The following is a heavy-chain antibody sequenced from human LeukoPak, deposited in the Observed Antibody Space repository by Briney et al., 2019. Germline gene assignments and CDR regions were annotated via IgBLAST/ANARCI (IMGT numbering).Heavy chain of an antibody. CDR1: GFTFSSCW. CDR2: VKQDGNEK. J-gene: IGHJ4*02. Sequence: GGSLRLSCAASGFTFSSCWMTWVRQAPGKGLEWVANVKQDGNEKYYVDSVKGRFSISRDNAKNSVYLQMNSLRAEDTAVYYCARLMGERSLFDYWGQGVLVTVSS. CDR3: ARLMGERSLFDY. V-gene: IGHV3-7*02. D-gene: IGHD1-26*01.